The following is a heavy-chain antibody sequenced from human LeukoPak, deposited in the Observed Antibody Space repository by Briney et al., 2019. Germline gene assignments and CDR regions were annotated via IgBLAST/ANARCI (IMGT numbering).Heavy chain of an antibody. J-gene: IGHJ4*02. D-gene: IGHD3-9*01. CDR3: ARVPLGTGRYFDWLPTG. CDR2: MNPNSGNT. CDR1: GYTFTSYD. V-gene: IGHV1-8*01. Sequence: ASVKVSCKASGYTFTSYDINWVRQATGQGLEWMGWMNPNSGNTGYAQKFQGRVTMTRNTSISTAYMELSSPRSEDTAVYYCARVPLGTGRYFDWLPTGWGQGTLVTVSS.